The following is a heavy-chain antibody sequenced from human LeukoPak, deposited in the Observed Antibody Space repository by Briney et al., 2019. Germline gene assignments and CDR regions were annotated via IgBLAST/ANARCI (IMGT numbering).Heavy chain of an antibody. J-gene: IGHJ4*02. CDR3: ASHDYGDYPIDY. V-gene: IGHV3-30-3*01. CDR2: ISYDGSNK. Sequence: GGSLRLSCAASGFTFSSYAMHWVRQAPGKGLEWVVVISYDGSNKYYADSVKGRFTISRDNSKNTLYLQMNSLRAEDTAVYYCASHDYGDYPIDYWGQGTLVTVSS. CDR1: GFTFSSYA. D-gene: IGHD4-17*01.